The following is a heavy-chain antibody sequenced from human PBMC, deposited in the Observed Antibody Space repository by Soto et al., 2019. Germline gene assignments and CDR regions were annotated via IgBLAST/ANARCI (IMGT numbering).Heavy chain of an antibody. CDR3: AKDRNYPRDQFHN. CDR2: ISANGQGI. CDR1: GFSFSSYA. V-gene: IGHV3-23*01. Sequence: GGSLRLSCAASGFSFSSYAMSWVRQAPGKGLEWVSAISANGQGIYYADSVKGRFVISRDSSKNTVFLHMDSLTAEDTAVYYCAKDRNYPRDQFHNWGQGTLVTVSS. J-gene: IGHJ4*02. D-gene: IGHD1-7*01.